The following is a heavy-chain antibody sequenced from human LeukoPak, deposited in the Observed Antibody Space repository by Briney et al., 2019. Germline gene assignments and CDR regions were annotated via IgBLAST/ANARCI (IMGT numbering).Heavy chain of an antibody. Sequence: GESQKISCKGSGYSFTSYWIGWLRQMPGKGLEWMGIIYPGDSDTRYSPSFQGQVTISADKSISTAYLQWSSLKASDTAIYYCARRDDYSNYDYWGQGTLVTVSS. CDR3: ARRDDYSNYDY. J-gene: IGHJ4*02. CDR2: IYPGDSDT. CDR1: GYSFTSYW. V-gene: IGHV5-51*01. D-gene: IGHD4-11*01.